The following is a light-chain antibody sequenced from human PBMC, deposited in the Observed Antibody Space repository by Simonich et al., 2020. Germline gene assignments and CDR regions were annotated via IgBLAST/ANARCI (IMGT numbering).Light chain of an antibody. J-gene: IGLJ2*01. V-gene: IGLV2-14*02. Sequence: QSALTQPASVSGSPGQSIPISCTGTSSDVGGYNLASWYQQHPGKAPKLSICEGSKRPSGGSNRVSGSKSSNTASLTISGVQAEDEADYYCSSYTSSSTYVVFGGGTKLTVL. CDR3: SSYTSSSTYVV. CDR2: EGS. CDR1: SSDVGGYNL.